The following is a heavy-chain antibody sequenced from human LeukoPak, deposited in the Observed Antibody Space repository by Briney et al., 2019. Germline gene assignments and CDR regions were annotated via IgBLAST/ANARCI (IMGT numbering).Heavy chain of an antibody. J-gene: IGHJ4*02. D-gene: IGHD2-15*01. CDR2: VQYDGSNE. CDR1: GFTFSTYG. CDR3: AKEDFVVVTVVHPPDY. Sequence: GGSLRLSCAASGFTFSTYGMHWVRQTPGKGLEWVAFVQYDGSNECYADSVKGRFTISRDNSKNTLYLQMNSLRAEDTAVYYCAKEDFVVVTVVHPPDYWGQGTLVTVSS. V-gene: IGHV3-30*02.